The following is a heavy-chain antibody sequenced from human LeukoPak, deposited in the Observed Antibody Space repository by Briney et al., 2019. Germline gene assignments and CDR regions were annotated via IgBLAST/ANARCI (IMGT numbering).Heavy chain of an antibody. CDR2: ISSSSSTI. CDR3: ARGGGAAVYYYMDV. D-gene: IGHD6-13*01. CDR1: GFTFSSYA. V-gene: IGHV3-48*01. J-gene: IGHJ6*03. Sequence: GGSLRLSCAASGFTFSSYAMHWVRQAPGKGLEWVSYISSSSSTIYYADSVKGRFTISRDNAKNSLYLQMNSLRAEDTAVYYCARGGGAAVYYYMDVWGKGTTVTVSS.